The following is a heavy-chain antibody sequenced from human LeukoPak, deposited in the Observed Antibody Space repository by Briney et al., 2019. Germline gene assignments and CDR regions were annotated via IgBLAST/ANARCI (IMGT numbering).Heavy chain of an antibody. J-gene: IGHJ6*02. CDR1: GFTFSDYY. CDR3: ARDLVASSYYYYGTDV. CDR2: ISSSGSTI. D-gene: IGHD2-21*01. V-gene: IGHV3-11*01. Sequence: PGGSLRLSCAASGFTFSDYYMSWIRQAPGKGLEWVSYISSSGSTIYYADSVKGRFTISRDNAKNSLYLQMNSLRAEDTAVYYCARDLVASSYYYYGTDVWGQGTTVTVSS.